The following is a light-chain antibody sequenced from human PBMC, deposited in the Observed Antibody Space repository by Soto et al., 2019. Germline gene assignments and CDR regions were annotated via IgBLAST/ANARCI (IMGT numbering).Light chain of an antibody. CDR2: AAS. CDR1: QNISNK. J-gene: IGKJ2*01. Sequence: DIQMTQSPSSLSASVGDRVTVTCRASQNISNKLNWYQQKPGKAPKLLIYAASSLQSGVPSRFSGSGSGTDFTLTISSLQPEDSATYYCQQSYSSVMYTFGQGTKLEIK. V-gene: IGKV1-39*01. CDR3: QQSYSSVMYT.